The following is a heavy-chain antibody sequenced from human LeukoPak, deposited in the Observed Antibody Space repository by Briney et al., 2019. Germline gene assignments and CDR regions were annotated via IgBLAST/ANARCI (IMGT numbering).Heavy chain of an antibody. V-gene: IGHV4-39*01. CDR2: IYYSGST. CDR1: GGSISSSSYD. Sequence: PSETLSLTCTVSGGSISSSSYDWGWIRQPPGKGLEWAGSIYYSGSTYYNPSLMSRVTISVDTSKNQFSLKLSSVTAADTAVYYCARRAISGYSGREYYFDYWGQGTLVTVSS. J-gene: IGHJ4*02. CDR3: ARRAISGYSGREYYFDY. D-gene: IGHD1-26*01.